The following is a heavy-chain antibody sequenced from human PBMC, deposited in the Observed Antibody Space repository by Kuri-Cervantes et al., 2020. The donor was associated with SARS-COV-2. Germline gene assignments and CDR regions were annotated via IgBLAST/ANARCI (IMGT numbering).Heavy chain of an antibody. CDR3: AREADIAAAERYYYYYYGMDV. Sequence: GGSLRLSCAASGFTFSSYGMHWVRQAPGKGLEWVAVIWYDGSNKYYADSVKGRFTISRDNSKNTLYLQMNSLRAEDTAVYYCAREADIAAAERYYYYYYGMDVWGQGNTVTISS. CDR1: GFTFSSYG. D-gene: IGHD6-13*01. V-gene: IGHV3-33*01. J-gene: IGHJ6*02. CDR2: IWYDGSNK.